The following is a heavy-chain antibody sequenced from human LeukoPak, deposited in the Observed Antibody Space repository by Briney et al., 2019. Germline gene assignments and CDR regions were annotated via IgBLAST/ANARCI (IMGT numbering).Heavy chain of an antibody. Sequence: GGSLRLSCAASGSTFSSYAMSWVRQAPGKGLEWVSAISGSGDSTYYADSVKGRFTISRDNSKNTLYLQMSSLRADDTAMYYCAKGPMIAQYFRHWGQGTLVTVSS. D-gene: IGHD3-22*01. CDR3: AKGPMIAQYFRH. CDR2: ISGSGDST. CDR1: GSTFSSYA. J-gene: IGHJ1*01. V-gene: IGHV3-23*01.